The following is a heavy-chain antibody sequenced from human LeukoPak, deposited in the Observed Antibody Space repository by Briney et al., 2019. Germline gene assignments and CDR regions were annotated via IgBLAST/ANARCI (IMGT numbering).Heavy chain of an antibody. V-gene: IGHV4-31*03. CDR1: GGSISSGGYY. Sequence: PSETLSLTCTVSGGSISSGGYYWSWIRQHPGKGLEWIGYIYYSGSTYYNPSLKSRVTISVDTSKNQFSLKLSSVTAADTAVYYCARGWIPRYGSGSYATIKYYYYYGMDVWGQGTTVTVSS. CDR2: IYYSGST. D-gene: IGHD3-10*01. CDR3: ARGWIPRYGSGSYATIKYYYYYGMDV. J-gene: IGHJ6*02.